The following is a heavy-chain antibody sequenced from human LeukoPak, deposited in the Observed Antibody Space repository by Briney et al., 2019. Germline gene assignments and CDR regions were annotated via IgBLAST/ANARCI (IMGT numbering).Heavy chain of an antibody. Sequence: GGSLRLSCTASGFTFSSYAMSWVRQAPGKGLEWVSAISGSGGTTYYADSVKGRFTISRDNSKNTLYLQMNSLRAEDTAIYYCATRITMVRGVTGPIFDYWGQGALVTVSS. J-gene: IGHJ4*02. CDR1: GFTFSSYA. D-gene: IGHD3-10*01. CDR3: ATRITMVRGVTGPIFDY. V-gene: IGHV3-23*01. CDR2: ISGSGGTT.